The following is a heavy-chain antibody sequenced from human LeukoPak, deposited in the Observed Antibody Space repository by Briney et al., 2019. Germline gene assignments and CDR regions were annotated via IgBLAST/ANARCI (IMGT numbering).Heavy chain of an antibody. CDR3: ASSPISAAGTVAY. V-gene: IGHV4-59*01. Sequence: SETLSLTCTVSGGSISSYYWGWIRQPPGKGLEWIGYIYDSGSTNYNPSLKSRVTISVDTSKNQFSLKLSSVTAADTAVYYCASSPISAAGTVAYWGQGTLVTVSS. J-gene: IGHJ4*02. CDR1: GGSISSYY. CDR2: IYDSGST. D-gene: IGHD6-13*01.